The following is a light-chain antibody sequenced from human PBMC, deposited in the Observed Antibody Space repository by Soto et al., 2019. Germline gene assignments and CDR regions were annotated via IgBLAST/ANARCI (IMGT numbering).Light chain of an antibody. J-gene: IGLJ2*01. CDR2: DVS. V-gene: IGLV2-14*01. CDR1: SSDVGSYNY. Sequence: QSVLTQPASVSGSPGQSITISCTGTSSDVGSYNYVSWYQQHPGKAPKFMIYDVSNRPSGVSNRFSGSKSGNTASLTISGLQAEDEADYYCSSYTSSSNVVFSGGTQLTVL. CDR3: SSYTSSSNVV.